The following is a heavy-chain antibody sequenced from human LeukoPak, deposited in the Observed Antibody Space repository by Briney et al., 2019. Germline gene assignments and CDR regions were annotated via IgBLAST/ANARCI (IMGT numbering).Heavy chain of an antibody. D-gene: IGHD3-22*01. J-gene: IGHJ4*02. CDR1: GFTFSNYW. CDR3: ATTLHSGYYDLY. Sequence: GGSLRLSCTASGFTFSNYWMSWVRQAPGKGLEWVSGIGGSGAGTYYAVSVKSRFTISRDNSKNTLYLQMNSLRAEDTAVYYCATTLHSGYYDLYWGQGTLVTVSS. V-gene: IGHV3-23*01. CDR2: IGGSGAGT.